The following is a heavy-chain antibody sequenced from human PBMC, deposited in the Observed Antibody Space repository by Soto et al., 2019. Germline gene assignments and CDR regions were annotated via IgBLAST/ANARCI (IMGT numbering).Heavy chain of an antibody. Sequence: QITLKESGPTLVKPTQTLTLTCTFSWFSLSASGMGVGWIRQPPEKALEWLALIFWDDDKRYSPSLKSRLTISKDTSKNQVVLTLTNVDPVDTATYYCAHINTGTGGHFDYWGQGTLVTVSS. CDR3: AHINTGTGGHFDY. V-gene: IGHV2-5*02. J-gene: IGHJ4*02. D-gene: IGHD2-8*02. CDR1: WFSLSASGMG. CDR2: IFWDDDK.